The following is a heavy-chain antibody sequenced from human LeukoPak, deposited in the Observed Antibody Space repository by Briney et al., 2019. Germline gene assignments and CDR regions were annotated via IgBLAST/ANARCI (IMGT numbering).Heavy chain of an antibody. Sequence: GGSLRLSCVASGFTFSNYWMNWVRQAPGKGLEWVANIKQDGSEKYYVDSVKGRFTISRDNAKNSLYLQTNSLRAEDTAVYYCARCRSGNTKWFDPWGQGTMVTVSS. V-gene: IGHV3-7*05. CDR1: GFTFSNYW. CDR2: IKQDGSEK. J-gene: IGHJ5*01. D-gene: IGHD1-1*01. CDR3: ARCRSGNTKWFDP.